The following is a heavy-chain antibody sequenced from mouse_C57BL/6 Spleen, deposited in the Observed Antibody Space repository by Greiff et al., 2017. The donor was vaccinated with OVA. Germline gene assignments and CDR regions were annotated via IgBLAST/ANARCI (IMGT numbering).Heavy chain of an antibody. CDR3: ARAPYYYGTPFDY. CDR1: GYSITSGYS. D-gene: IGHD1-1*01. CDR2: ISYDGSN. J-gene: IGHJ2*01. V-gene: IGHV3-6*01. Sequence: EVKLEESGPGLVKPSQSLSLTCSVTGYSITSGYSWNWLRQFPGNKLEWMGYISYDGSNNYNPSPKNRISITRDTSKHQFVLKLNPVTTEHTATYYCARAPYYYGTPFDYWGQGTTLTVSS.